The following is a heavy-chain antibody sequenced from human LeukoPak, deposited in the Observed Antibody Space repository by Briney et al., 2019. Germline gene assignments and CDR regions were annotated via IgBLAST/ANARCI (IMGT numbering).Heavy chain of an antibody. Sequence: SETLSLTCAVYGGSFSGYYWSWIRQPPGKGLEWIGEINHSGSTNYNPSLKSRVTISVDTSKNQFSLKLSSVTAADTAVYYCARVRSSGWYGGTIDYWGQGTLVTVSS. D-gene: IGHD6-19*01. J-gene: IGHJ4*02. CDR2: INHSGST. CDR3: ARVRSSGWYGGTIDY. V-gene: IGHV4-34*01. CDR1: GGSFSGYY.